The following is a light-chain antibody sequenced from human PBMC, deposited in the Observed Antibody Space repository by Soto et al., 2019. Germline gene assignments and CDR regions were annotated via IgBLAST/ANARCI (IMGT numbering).Light chain of an antibody. CDR2: GAS. CDR3: QQYGSSPYT. J-gene: IGKJ2*01. Sequence: EIVLTQSPGTLSLSPGERANLSCRASQSVSSSYLAWYQQKPGQAPRLLIYGASSRATGIPDRFSGSGSGTDFTLTIIRLEPEDFAVYYCQQYGSSPYTFGQGTKLEIK. V-gene: IGKV3-20*01. CDR1: QSVSSSY.